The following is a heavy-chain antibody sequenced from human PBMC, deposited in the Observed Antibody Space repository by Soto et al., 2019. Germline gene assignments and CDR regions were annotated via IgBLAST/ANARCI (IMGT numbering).Heavy chain of an antibody. CDR1: GFTFSSYW. J-gene: IGHJ4*02. CDR3: ARDNWGSMPDY. Sequence: GGSLRLSCTASGFTFSSYWMHWVRQAPGKGLVWVARIYSDGITTNYVDSVEGRFTISRDNAKNTLYLQMNSLRAEDTAVYYCARDNWGSMPDYWGQGTLVTVSS. CDR2: IYSDGITT. V-gene: IGHV3-74*01. D-gene: IGHD7-27*01.